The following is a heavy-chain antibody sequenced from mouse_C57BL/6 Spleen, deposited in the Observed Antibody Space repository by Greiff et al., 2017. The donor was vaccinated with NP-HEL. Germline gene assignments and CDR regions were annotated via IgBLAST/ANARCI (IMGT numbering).Heavy chain of an antibody. V-gene: IGHV2-9-1*01. CDR3: ANYYSNYNYYAMDY. J-gene: IGHJ4*01. Sequence: VQLVESGPGLVAPSQSLSITCTVSGFSLTSYAISWVRQPPGKGLEWLGVIWTGGGTNYNSALKSRLSISKDNSKSQVFLKMNSLQTDDTARYYCANYYSNYNYYAMDYWGQGTSVTVSS. CDR2: IWTGGGT. CDR1: GFSLTSYA. D-gene: IGHD2-5*01.